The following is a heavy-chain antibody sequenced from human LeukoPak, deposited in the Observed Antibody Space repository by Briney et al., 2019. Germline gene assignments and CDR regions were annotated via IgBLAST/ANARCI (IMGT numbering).Heavy chain of an antibody. J-gene: IGHJ4*02. D-gene: IGHD3-9*01. Sequence: GGSLRLSCAASGFTFSSYAMSWVRQAPGKGLEWVSATSGSGGSTYYADSVKGRFTISRDNSKNTLYLQMNSLRAEDTAVYYCAKGPNYDILTGYYPRGYFDYWGQGTLVTVSS. CDR3: AKGPNYDILTGYYPRGYFDY. CDR1: GFTFSSYA. CDR2: TSGSGGST. V-gene: IGHV3-23*01.